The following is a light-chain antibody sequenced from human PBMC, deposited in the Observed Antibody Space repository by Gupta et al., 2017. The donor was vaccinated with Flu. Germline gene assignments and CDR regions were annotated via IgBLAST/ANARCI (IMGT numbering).Light chain of an antibody. Sequence: NFMLTQPHSVSESPGKTVTISCTRSSGSIASNYVQWYQQRPGSAPTTVIYEDNQRPSWVPDRFSGSIDRSSNSASLTISGLKTEDEADYYCQSYDSSNPWVFGGGTKLTVL. V-gene: IGLV6-57*03. CDR2: EDN. CDR1: SGSIASNY. CDR3: QSYDSSNPWV. J-gene: IGLJ3*02.